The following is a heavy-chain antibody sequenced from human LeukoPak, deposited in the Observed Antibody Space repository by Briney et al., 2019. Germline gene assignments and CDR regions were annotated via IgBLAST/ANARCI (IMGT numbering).Heavy chain of an antibody. D-gene: IGHD3-16*01. V-gene: IGHV3-23*01. J-gene: IGHJ4*02. CDR2: ISGSGGST. CDR3: SKGAAGGYYDGGGGSSNDY. Sequence: PGGSLRLSCAASGVTFSRYAMSWVRQAPGKGLEWVSAISGSGGSTYYADSVKGRFTISRDNSKNTLYLQMNSLRAEDTAVYYCSKGAAGGYYDGGGGSSNDYWGQGTLVTGSS. CDR1: GVTFSRYA.